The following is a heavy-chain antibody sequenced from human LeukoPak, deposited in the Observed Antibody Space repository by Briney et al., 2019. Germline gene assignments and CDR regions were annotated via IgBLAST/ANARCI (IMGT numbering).Heavy chain of an antibody. Sequence: PSQTLSLTCTVSGGSISSGGYYWSWIRQPPGKGLEWIGYIYHSGGTYYNPSLKSRVTISVDRSKNQFSLKLSSVTAADTAVYYCARGAGATVTTDFDYWGQGTLVTVSS. J-gene: IGHJ4*02. CDR3: ARGAGATVTTDFDY. D-gene: IGHD4-17*01. V-gene: IGHV4-30-2*01. CDR1: GGSISSGGYY. CDR2: IYHSGGT.